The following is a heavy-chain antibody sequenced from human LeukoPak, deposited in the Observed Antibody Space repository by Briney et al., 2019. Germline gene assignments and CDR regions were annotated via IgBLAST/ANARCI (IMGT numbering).Heavy chain of an antibody. CDR2: IIPIFGTA. D-gene: IGHD6-13*01. J-gene: IGHJ4*02. V-gene: IGHV1-69*13. Sequence: SVKVSCKASGGTFSSYAISWVRQAPGQGLEWMGGIIPIFGTANYAQKFQGRVTITADESTSTAYMELSSLRSEDTAVYYCARAAAAGTGTTQRHDYWGQGTLVTVSS. CDR1: GGTFSSYA. CDR3: ARAAAAGTGTTQRHDY.